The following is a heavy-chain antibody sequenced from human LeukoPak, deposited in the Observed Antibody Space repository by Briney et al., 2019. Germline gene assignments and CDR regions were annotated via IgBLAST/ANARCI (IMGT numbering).Heavy chain of an antibody. CDR3: ATYYYDSSGYYFRYFQH. CDR1: GYTLTELS. D-gene: IGHD3-22*01. CDR2: FDPEDGET. V-gene: IGHV1-24*01. Sequence: ASVKVSCKVSGYTLTELSMHWVRQAPGKGLEWMGGFDPEDGETIYAQKFQGRVTMTEDTSTDTAYMELSSLRSEDTAVYYCATYYYDSSGYYFRYFQHWGQGTLVTVSS. J-gene: IGHJ1*01.